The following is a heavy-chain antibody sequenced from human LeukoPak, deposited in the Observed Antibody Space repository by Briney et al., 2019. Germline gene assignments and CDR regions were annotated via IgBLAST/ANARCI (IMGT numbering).Heavy chain of an antibody. CDR1: GYILTEFS. Sequence: APVKVSCKVSGYILTEFSMHWVRQAPGKGLEWMGGFDPEGGETIYAQKFQGRVTMTEDTSTDTAYMELSSLRDEDTAVYYCTPLKLWPPVPGPFDFWGQGALVTVSS. D-gene: IGHD6-19*01. CDR3: TPLKLWPPVPGPFDF. J-gene: IGHJ4*02. CDR2: FDPEGGET. V-gene: IGHV1-24*01.